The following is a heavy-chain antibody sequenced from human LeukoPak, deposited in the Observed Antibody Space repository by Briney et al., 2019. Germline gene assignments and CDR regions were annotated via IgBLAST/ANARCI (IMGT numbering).Heavy chain of an antibody. D-gene: IGHD3-22*01. Sequence: GGSLRLSCAASGFTFSSYAMSWVRQAPGKGLEWVSAISGSGGSTYYADSVKGRFTISRDNSKNTLYLQMNSLRAEGTAVYYCAKSLTRPQYYYDSSGSQRVYWGQGTLVTVSS. V-gene: IGHV3-23*01. CDR1: GFTFSSYA. CDR3: AKSLTRPQYYYDSSGSQRVY. J-gene: IGHJ4*02. CDR2: ISGSGGST.